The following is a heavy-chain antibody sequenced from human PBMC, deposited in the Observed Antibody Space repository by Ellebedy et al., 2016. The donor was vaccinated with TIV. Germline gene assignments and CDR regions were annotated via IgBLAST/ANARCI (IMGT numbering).Heavy chain of an antibody. CDR2: IYHSGST. V-gene: IGHV4-4*02. Sequence: SETLSLTXAVSGGSISSSNWWSWVRQPPGKGLEWIGEIYHSGSTNYNPSLKSRVTISVDKSKNQFSLKLSSVTAADTAVYYCARATLWFGEPPDYWGQGTLVTVSS. CDR3: ARATLWFGEPPDY. D-gene: IGHD3-10*01. CDR1: GGSISSSNW. J-gene: IGHJ4*02.